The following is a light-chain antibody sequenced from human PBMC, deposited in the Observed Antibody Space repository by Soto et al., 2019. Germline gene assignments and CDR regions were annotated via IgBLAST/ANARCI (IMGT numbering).Light chain of an antibody. V-gene: IGLV2-14*03. CDR3: AAWDTTLNGFV. Sequence: QSALTQPASVSGSPGQSITISCSGTSSDVGGFNFVSWYQQQPGEAPKLMIYDVSKRPSGVSNRFSGSKSGNTASLTISGLQAEDEADYYCAAWDTTLNGFVFGTGTKLTVL. CDR2: DVS. J-gene: IGLJ1*01. CDR1: SSDVGGFNF.